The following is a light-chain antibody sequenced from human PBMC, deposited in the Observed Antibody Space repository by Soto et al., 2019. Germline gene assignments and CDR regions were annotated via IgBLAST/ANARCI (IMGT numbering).Light chain of an antibody. CDR1: SSDVGAYNY. J-gene: IGLJ3*02. Sequence: QSALTQPPSASGSPGQSVTISCTGSSSDVGAYNYVSWYQQQPGKAPKLMIYEVTKRPSGVPDRFSGSKSGNTASLTVSGLQAEDEADYYCSSYAGSNNLPFGGGTKVTVL. CDR2: EVT. CDR3: SSYAGSNNLP. V-gene: IGLV2-8*01.